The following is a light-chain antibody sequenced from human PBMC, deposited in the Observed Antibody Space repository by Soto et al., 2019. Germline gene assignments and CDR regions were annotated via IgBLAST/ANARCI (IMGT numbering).Light chain of an antibody. CDR2: GAS. J-gene: IGKJ2*01. V-gene: IGKV3-15*01. CDR3: QQYDNWPYT. Sequence: EIVMTHSPATLSVSPGERATLSCRASQSVSNNLAWYQQKPGQAPRLLIYGASTRATAISARFSGSGSGTEFTLTISSLQSEDFAVYFCQQYDNWPYTFGQGTKLAIK. CDR1: QSVSNN.